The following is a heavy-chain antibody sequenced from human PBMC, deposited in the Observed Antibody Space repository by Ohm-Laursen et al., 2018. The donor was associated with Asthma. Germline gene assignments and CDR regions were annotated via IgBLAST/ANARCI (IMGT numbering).Heavy chain of an antibody. CDR1: GFTFDDYA. J-gene: IGHJ4*02. CDR3: AKAHTSSSSWASLDY. V-gene: IGHV3-9*01. CDR2: ISWNSGRI. D-gene: IGHD6-13*01. Sequence: SLRLSCAATGFTFDDYAMHWVRQAPGKGLEWVSGISWNSGRIGYADSVKGRFTISRDNSKNTLYLQMNSLRAEDTAVYYCAKAHTSSSSWASLDYWGQGTLVTVSS.